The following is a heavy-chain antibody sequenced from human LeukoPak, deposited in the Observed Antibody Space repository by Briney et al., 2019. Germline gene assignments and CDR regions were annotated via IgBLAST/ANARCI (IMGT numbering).Heavy chain of an antibody. CDR3: ARVPIVGSLGADY. J-gene: IGHJ4*02. CDR1: GGSISSGGYY. V-gene: IGHV4-31*03. Sequence: PSQTLSLTCTVSGGSISSGGYYWSWIRQHPGKGLEWIGYIYYSWSSFYTPSLKSRVTISVDTSKHQFSLKLSSVTAADPAVYYCARVPIVGSLGADYWGQGTLVTVSS. D-gene: IGHD1-26*01. CDR2: IYYSWSS.